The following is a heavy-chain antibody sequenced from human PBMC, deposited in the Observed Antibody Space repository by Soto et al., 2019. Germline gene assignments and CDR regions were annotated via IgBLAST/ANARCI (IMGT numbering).Heavy chain of an antibody. CDR1: GFAFSNFG. V-gene: IGHV3-33*04. J-gene: IGHJ4*02. CDR3: ARDPGQDEAMYY. Sequence: QVQVVESGGGVVQPGRSLRLSCATSGFAFSNFGMHWVRKVPGKGLEWVAVIWHNGKNKDYADYAKGRFTISRDNSTNILYLEMNSLRVEDTAIYYCARDPGQDEAMYYWGQGTLVTVSS. CDR2: IWHNGKNK.